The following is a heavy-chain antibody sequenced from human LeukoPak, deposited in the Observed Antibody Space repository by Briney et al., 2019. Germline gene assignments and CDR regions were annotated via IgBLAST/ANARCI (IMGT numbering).Heavy chain of an antibody. Sequence: SVKVSCKASGGTFSSYAISWLRQAPGQGLEWMGRIIPILGIANYAQKFQGRVTITADKSTSTAYMELSSLRSEDTAVYYCARRGIQLWEKGFDYWGQETLVTVSS. CDR2: IIPILGIA. J-gene: IGHJ4*02. CDR1: GGTFSSYA. V-gene: IGHV1-69*04. CDR3: ARRGIQLWEKGFDY. D-gene: IGHD5-18*01.